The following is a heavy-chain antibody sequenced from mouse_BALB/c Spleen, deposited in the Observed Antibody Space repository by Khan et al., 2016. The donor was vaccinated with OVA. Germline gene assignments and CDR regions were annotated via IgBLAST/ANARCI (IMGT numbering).Heavy chain of an antibody. V-gene: IGHV1-4*01. D-gene: IGHD2-14*01. Sequence: QVQLQQSGTELARPGASVKMSCKASGYTFTSYTMHWVKQRPGQGLEWIGYINPSSGYTNYNQKFKDKATLTADKSSITAYMKLSSLPYADSAIYYCAREGAYYRSDGWFAYWGQGTLVTVSA. J-gene: IGHJ3*01. CDR3: AREGAYYRSDGWFAY. CDR2: INPSSGYT. CDR1: GYTFTSYT.